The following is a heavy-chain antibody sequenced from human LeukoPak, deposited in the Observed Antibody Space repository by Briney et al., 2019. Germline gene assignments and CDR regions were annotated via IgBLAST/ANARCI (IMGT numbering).Heavy chain of an antibody. CDR2: ISGTGANT. Sequence: GGSLRLSCAASGFTFSSYAMTWVRQAPGKGLEWVSAISGTGANTYYADSVKGRFTTSRDNPRSTLYLQMNSLSNEGTAVYYCAYADNNGWYYFDYWGQGTLVTVSS. J-gene: IGHJ4*02. V-gene: IGHV3-23*01. CDR3: AYADNNGWYYFDY. CDR1: GFTFSSYA. D-gene: IGHD6-19*01.